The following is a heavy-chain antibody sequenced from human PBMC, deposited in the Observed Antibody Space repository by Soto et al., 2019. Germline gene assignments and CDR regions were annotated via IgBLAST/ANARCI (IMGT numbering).Heavy chain of an antibody. CDR2: INHSGST. J-gene: IGHJ5*02. CDR3: ARGGEIVVVPAAIGTLDP. Sequence: QVQLQQWGAGLLKPSETLSLTCAVYGGSFSGYYWSWIRQPPGKGLEWIGEINHSGSTNYNPTLKSRVTVSVDTSKNHSSHKPSSVTAADTAVYYWARGGEIVVVPAAIGTLDPWGQGTLVTVSS. V-gene: IGHV4-34*01. D-gene: IGHD2-2*01. CDR1: GGSFSGYY.